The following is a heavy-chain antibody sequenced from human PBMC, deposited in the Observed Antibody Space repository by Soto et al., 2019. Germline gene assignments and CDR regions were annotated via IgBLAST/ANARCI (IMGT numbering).Heavy chain of an antibody. Sequence: GASVKVSCKASGYTFTGYYMHWVRQAPGQGLEWRGWVNPISGVTNYAQKFQGRVTMSKDTSISTAYMNVSSLKSDDTAVYYCAREELGGYSYCCLDFWGQGTTVTVFS. CDR2: VNPISGVT. CDR1: GYTFTGYY. CDR3: AREELGGYSYCCLDF. J-gene: IGHJ6*02. V-gene: IGHV1-2*02. D-gene: IGHD7-27*01.